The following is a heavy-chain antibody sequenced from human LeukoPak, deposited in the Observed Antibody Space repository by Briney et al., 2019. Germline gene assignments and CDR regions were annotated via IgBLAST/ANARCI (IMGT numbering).Heavy chain of an antibody. V-gene: IGHV4-4*07. J-gene: IGHJ2*01. CDR1: GGSIRSYH. Sequence: PSETLSLTCTVSGGSIRSYHWSWIRQPAGKGLEWVGLIYTSGNTKYNSSLKSRVTMSVDTSKNQSSLKLRSVTAADTALYFCASLGSGRFFDLWGRGTLVAVSS. CDR2: IYTSGNT. CDR3: ASLGSGRFFDL. D-gene: IGHD3-16*01.